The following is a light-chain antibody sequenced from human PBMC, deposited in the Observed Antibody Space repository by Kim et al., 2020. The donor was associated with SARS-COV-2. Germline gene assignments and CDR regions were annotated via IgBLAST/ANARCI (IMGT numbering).Light chain of an antibody. CDR1: RMGSKS. CDR3: QVWDSSDDHRVV. Sequence: PGKTASITCEGTRMGSKSVHWYHQKPGQAPVLVISYDSVRPSGIPERFSGSNSGNTATVTISRVEAGDEADYYCQVWDSSDDHRVVFGGGTQLTVL. CDR2: YDS. V-gene: IGLV3-21*04. J-gene: IGLJ2*01.